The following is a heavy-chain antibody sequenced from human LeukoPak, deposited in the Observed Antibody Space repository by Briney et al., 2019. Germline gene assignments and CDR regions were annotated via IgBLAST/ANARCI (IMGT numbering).Heavy chain of an antibody. J-gene: IGHJ4*02. CDR3: ARGGDYYFDY. CDR2: MNSHSGNT. CDR1: GYTFTDYD. Sequence: ASVKVSCKASGYTFTDYDINWVRQATGQGLEWMGWMNSHSGNTGSAQKFQGRVTMTRDTSTSTVYMELSSLRSEDTAVYYCARGGDYYFDYWGQGTLVTVSS. V-gene: IGHV1-8*01.